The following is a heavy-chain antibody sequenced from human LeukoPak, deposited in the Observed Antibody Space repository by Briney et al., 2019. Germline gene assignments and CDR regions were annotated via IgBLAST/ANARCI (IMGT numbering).Heavy chain of an antibody. Sequence: PGGSLRLSCAASGFILRNYWMGWLRQAPGKGLEWVAIIKQDGSEKRYVDSVQGQFTISRDNAKNSLYLQMNSLTVEDTAVYYCGGYRDNSGPFDFWGQGTLVTVSS. CDR3: GGYRDNSGPFDF. CDR2: IKQDGSEK. V-gene: IGHV3-7*01. CDR1: GFILRNYW. D-gene: IGHD6-19*01. J-gene: IGHJ4*02.